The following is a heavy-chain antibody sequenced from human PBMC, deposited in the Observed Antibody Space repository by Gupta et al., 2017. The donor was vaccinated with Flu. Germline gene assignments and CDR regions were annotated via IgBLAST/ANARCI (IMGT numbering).Heavy chain of an antibody. J-gene: IGHJ2*01. D-gene: IGHD3-22*01. Sequence: YGGRATYHPSLQSRVTLSSDTSRNQFSLRLSSVTAADTAVYFCARDFYYDSSGSYWYFDLWGRGTLVTVSS. V-gene: IGHV4-59*01. CDR2: YGGRA. CDR3: ARDFYYDSSGSYWYFDL.